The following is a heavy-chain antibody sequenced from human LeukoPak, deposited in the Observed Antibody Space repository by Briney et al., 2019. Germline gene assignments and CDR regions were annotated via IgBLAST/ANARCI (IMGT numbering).Heavy chain of an antibody. CDR3: ARDPEGGSYYPDY. V-gene: IGHV3-21*01. J-gene: IGHJ4*02. CDR1: GFTFSSYS. D-gene: IGHD1-26*01. Sequence: PGGSLRLSCAASGFTFSSYSMNWVRQAPGKGLEWVSSISSSSSYIYHADSVKGRFTISRDNAKNSLYLQMNSLRAEDTAVYYCARDPEGGSYYPDYWGQGTLVTVSS. CDR2: ISSSSSYI.